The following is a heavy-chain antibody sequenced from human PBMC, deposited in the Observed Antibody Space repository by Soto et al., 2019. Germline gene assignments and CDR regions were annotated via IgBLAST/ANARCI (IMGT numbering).Heavy chain of an antibody. CDR3: ARVLIAVAGTLSAFDI. J-gene: IGHJ3*02. V-gene: IGHV4-30-4*01. Sequence: SETLSLTCTFSGGSISSGDYYLSWIRQPPGKGLEWIGYIYYSGSTNYNPSLKSRVTISVDKSKNQFSLKLRSVTAADTAVYYCARVLIAVAGTLSAFDIWGQGTMVTVSS. D-gene: IGHD6-19*01. CDR2: IYYSGST. CDR1: GGSISSGDYY.